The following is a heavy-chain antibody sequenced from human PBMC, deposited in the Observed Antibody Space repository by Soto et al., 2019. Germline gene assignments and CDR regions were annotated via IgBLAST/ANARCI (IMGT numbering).Heavy chain of an antibody. CDR1: GDSISNGYYT. V-gene: IGHV4-30-4*01. CDR3: ARGPSGDKVDY. CDR2: IYNSVNT. D-gene: IGHD3-10*01. Sequence: QVQLQESGPGLVEPSQTLSLTCTVSGDSISNGYYTWSWIRQPPGKDLEWIGHIYNSVNTYSNPSLKSRVTIAAETSKNQFPLKLSSVTAADTAVYYCARGPSGDKVDYWGQGTLVTVSS. J-gene: IGHJ4*02.